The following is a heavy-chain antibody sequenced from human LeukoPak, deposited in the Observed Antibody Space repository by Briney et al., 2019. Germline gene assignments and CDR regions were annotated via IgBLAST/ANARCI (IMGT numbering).Heavy chain of an antibody. CDR1: SGSISSNY. Sequence: SETLSLTCTVSSGSISSNYWGWIRQPPGKGLEWIGYFYYGGSTTYNPSLKSRVSISVDTSKNQFSLNLRSVTAADTAVYYCAREYGSGSYTGIDYWGQGTLVTVSS. CDR3: AREYGSGSYTGIDY. D-gene: IGHD3-10*01. J-gene: IGHJ4*02. V-gene: IGHV4-59*12. CDR2: FYYGGST.